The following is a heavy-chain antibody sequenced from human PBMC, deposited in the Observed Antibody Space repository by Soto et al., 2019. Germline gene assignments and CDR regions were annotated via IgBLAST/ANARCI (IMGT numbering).Heavy chain of an antibody. CDR1: GGSISSASHY. Sequence: SETLSLTCTVSGGSISSASHYWSWIRQYPGKGLEWIGYIHYSGRSYYNPSLETRVIISVDTSKNQFSLKLTSVTAADTAMYYWVRGWECYGAAIYTYYFAYWGQGTLVNVSS. CDR3: VRGWECYGAAIYTYYFAY. J-gene: IGHJ4*02. CDR2: IHYSGRS. D-gene: IGHD1-26*01. V-gene: IGHV4-31*03.